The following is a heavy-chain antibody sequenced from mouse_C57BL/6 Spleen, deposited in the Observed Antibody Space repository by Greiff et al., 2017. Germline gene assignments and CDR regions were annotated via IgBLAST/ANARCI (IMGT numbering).Heavy chain of an antibody. CDR3: VLYYYGSSQYYYAMDY. D-gene: IGHD1-1*01. CDR2: IDPANGNT. Sequence: EVQLQQSVAELVRPGASVKLSCTASGFTIKNTYMHWVKQRPEQGLEWIGRIDPANGNTKYAPKFQGKATITADTSSNTAYLQLSSLTSEDTAIYYCVLYYYGSSQYYYAMDYWGQGTSVTVSS. V-gene: IGHV14-3*01. J-gene: IGHJ4*01. CDR1: GFTIKNTY.